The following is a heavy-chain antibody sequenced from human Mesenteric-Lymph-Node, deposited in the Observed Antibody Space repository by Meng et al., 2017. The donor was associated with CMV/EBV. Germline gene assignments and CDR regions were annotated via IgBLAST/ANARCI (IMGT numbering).Heavy chain of an antibody. CDR1: GGSISSYY. CDR2: IYYSGST. V-gene: IGHV4-59*08. D-gene: IGHD2-15*01. J-gene: IGHJ4*02. CDR3: ARELALGYCSGGNCYTQKFFDY. Sequence: SETLSLTCTVSGGSISSYYWSWIRQPPGKGLEWIGYIYYSGSTYYNPSLKSRVTISVDTSKNQFSLKLSSVTAADTAVYYCARELALGYCSGGNCYTQKFFDYWGQGALVTVSS.